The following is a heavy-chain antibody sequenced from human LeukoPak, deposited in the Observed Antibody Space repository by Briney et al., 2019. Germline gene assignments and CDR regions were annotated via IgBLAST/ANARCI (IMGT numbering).Heavy chain of an antibody. Sequence: QSGRSLRLSCAASGFTFSSFALHWVRQAPGKGLQWVAVISYDGNNKYYADSVKGRFTISRDNSKNTLYLQMNDLRAQDTAVYYCARVGRGYSFNVYCFDYWGQGTLVTVSS. J-gene: IGHJ4*02. CDR1: GFTFSSFA. V-gene: IGHV3-30*01. CDR3: ARVGRGYSFNVYCFDY. CDR2: ISYDGNNK. D-gene: IGHD5-18*01.